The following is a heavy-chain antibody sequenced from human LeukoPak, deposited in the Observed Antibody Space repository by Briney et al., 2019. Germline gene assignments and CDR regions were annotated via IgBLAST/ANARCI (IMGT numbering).Heavy chain of an antibody. Sequence: SVKVSCKASGGTFSSYAISWVRQAPGQGLEWMGGIIPIFGTANYAQKFQGRVTITADESTSTAYMELSSLRSEDTAMYYCARGGSGYRRDNYFDYWGQGTLVTVSS. V-gene: IGHV1-69*13. CDR2: IIPIFGTA. J-gene: IGHJ4*02. CDR3: ARGGSGYRRDNYFDY. CDR1: GGTFSSYA. D-gene: IGHD1-14*01.